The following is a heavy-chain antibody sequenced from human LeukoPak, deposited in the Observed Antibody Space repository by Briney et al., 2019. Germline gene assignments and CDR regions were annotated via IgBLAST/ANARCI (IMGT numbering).Heavy chain of an antibody. D-gene: IGHD2-15*01. CDR1: GFTFSSYS. V-gene: IGHV3-21*01. Sequence: PGGSLRLSCAASGFTFSSYSMNWVRQAPGKGLEWVSSISSSSSYIYYADSVKGRFTISRDNAKNSLYLQMNSLRAEDTAVYYCARGCSGGGCYDDAFDIWGQGTMVTVSS. CDR2: ISSSSSYI. CDR3: ARGCSGGGCYDDAFDI. J-gene: IGHJ3*02.